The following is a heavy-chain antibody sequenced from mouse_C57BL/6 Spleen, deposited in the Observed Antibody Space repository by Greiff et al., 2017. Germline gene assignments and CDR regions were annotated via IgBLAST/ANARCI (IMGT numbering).Heavy chain of an antibody. Sequence: QVQLQQSGPELVKPGASVKISCKASGYAFSSSWMNWVKQRPGKGLEWIGRIYPGDGDTNYNGKFKGKATLTADKSSSTAYMQLSSLTSEDSAVYFCARGDGNSFAYWGQGTLVTVSA. D-gene: IGHD2-1*01. V-gene: IGHV1-82*01. CDR2: IYPGDGDT. J-gene: IGHJ3*01. CDR3: ARGDGNSFAY. CDR1: GYAFSSSW.